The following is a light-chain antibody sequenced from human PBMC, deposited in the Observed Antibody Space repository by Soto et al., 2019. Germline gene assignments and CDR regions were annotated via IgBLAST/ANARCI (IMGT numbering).Light chain of an antibody. CDR2: HAS. V-gene: IGKV3-15*01. J-gene: IGKJ1*01. CDR1: QSVSSS. Sequence: EIVMTQSPATMSVSPGERATLSCRASQSVSSSLAWYQQKPGQAPRLLIYHASTGATSIPARFSGSGSGTDFSLTISSLQSEDFAVYYCQQYGTSPLTFGQGTKVEIK. CDR3: QQYGTSPLT.